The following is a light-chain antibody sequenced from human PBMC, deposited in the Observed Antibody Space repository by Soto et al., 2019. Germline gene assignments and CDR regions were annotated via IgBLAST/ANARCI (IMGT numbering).Light chain of an antibody. CDR3: NSFTTSSTLV. CDR1: SSDVGAYNY. CDR2: DVS. Sequence: QSVLTQPASVSGSPGQSITISCTGTSSDVGAYNYVSWYQHHPGKAPKLMIYDVSNRPSGVSNRFSGSKSGNTGSLTISGLQAEDEADYYCNSFTTSSTLVFGGGTKLTVL. V-gene: IGLV2-14*03. J-gene: IGLJ2*01.